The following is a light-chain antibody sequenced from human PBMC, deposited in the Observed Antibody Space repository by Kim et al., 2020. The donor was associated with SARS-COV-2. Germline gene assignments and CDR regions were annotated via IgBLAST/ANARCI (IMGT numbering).Light chain of an antibody. CDR3: QQYNEWPLT. V-gene: IGKV3-15*01. CDR2: GAS. J-gene: IGKJ4*01. CDR1: QSFTSK. Sequence: EIAMSQSPATLSVSPGDRATLSCRASQSFTSKLAWYQQKPGQAPRLLIYGASTRATDIPARFSGSGSGTEFTLTISSLQSEDFAVYYCQQYNEWPLTFGGGTKVDIK.